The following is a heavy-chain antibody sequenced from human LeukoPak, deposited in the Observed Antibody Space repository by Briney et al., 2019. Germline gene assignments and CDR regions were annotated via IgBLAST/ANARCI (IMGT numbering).Heavy chain of an antibody. CDR1: GGTFSSYA. J-gene: IGHJ4*02. V-gene: IGHV1-69*13. CDR3: ASARDIVPLLDY. CDR2: IIPIFGTA. Sequence: ASVKVSCKASGGTFSSYAISWVRQASGQGLEWMGGIIPIFGTANYAQKFQGRVTITADESTSTAYMELSSLRSEDTAVYYCASARDIVPLLDYWGQGTLVTVSS. D-gene: IGHD2-8*01.